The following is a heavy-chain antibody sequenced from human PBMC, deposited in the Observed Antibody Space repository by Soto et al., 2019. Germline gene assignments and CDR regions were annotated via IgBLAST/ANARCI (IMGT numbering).Heavy chain of an antibody. CDR2: INPNSGGT. CDR1: GYTFTGYY. V-gene: IGHV1-2*04. J-gene: IGHJ6*02. CDR3: ARQVGAENPYYYYGMDV. D-gene: IGHD1-26*01. Sequence: ASVKVSCKASGYTFTGYYMHWVRQAPGQGLEWMGWINPNSGGTNYAQKFQGWVTMTRDTSISTAYMELSRLRSDDTAVYYCARQVGAENPYYYYGMDVWGQGTTVTVSS.